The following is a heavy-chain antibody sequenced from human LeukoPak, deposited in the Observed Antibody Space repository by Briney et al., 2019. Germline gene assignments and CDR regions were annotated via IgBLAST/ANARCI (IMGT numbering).Heavy chain of an antibody. CDR1: GFTVSSNY. V-gene: IGHV3-53*04. D-gene: IGHD6-19*01. J-gene: IGHJ6*02. CDR3: ARAHSSGWYYYYGMDV. CDR2: IYSGGST. Sequence: PGGSLRLSCAAPGFTVSSNYMSWVRQAPGKGLEWVSVIYSGGSTYYADSVKGRFTISRHNSKNTLYLQMNSLRAEDTAVYYCARAHSSGWYYYYGMDVWGQGTTVTVSS.